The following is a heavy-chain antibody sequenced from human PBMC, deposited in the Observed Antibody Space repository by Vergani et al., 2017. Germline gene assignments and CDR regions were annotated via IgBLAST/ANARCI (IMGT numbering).Heavy chain of an antibody. J-gene: IGHJ6*02. CDR2: VDPEDGET. V-gene: IGHV1-69-2*01. CDR1: GYTFTDHY. D-gene: IGHD4-17*01. CDR3: ATPQTVTTGGMEV. Sequence: EVQLVQSGAEVKKPGATMKISCKVSGYTFTDHYMHWVKQAPGKGLEWMGLVDPEDGETIYAEKFNGRVTIAADTSTDTAHLGLSSLRSEDTAVYYCATPQTVTTGGMEVWVQGTTVIVSS.